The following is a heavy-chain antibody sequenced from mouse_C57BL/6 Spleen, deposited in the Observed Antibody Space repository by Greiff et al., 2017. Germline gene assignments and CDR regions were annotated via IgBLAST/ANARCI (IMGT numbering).Heavy chain of an antibody. CDR2: IYPGDGDT. Sequence: QVQLKQSGPELVKPGASVKISCKASGYAFSSSWMNWVKQRPGKGLEWIGRIYPGDGDTNYNGKFKGKATLTADKSSSTAYMQLSSLTSEDSAVYFCARYSSGYLAWFAYWGQGTLVTVSA. V-gene: IGHV1-82*01. D-gene: IGHD3-2*02. CDR1: GYAFSSSW. CDR3: ARYSSGYLAWFAY. J-gene: IGHJ3*01.